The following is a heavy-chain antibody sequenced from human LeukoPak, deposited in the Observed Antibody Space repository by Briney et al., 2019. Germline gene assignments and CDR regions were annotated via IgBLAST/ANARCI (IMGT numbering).Heavy chain of an antibody. CDR2: IFYSGST. CDR1: SGSISTSNYY. V-gene: IGHV4-39*01. CDR3: ARHRTTVVTE. D-gene: IGHD4-23*01. J-gene: IGHJ4*02. Sequence: PSETLSLTCTVSSGSISTSNYYWGWVRQPPGKALEWIGNIFYSGSTYYNPSLKSRVTISLDTSKNQFSLKLSSVTAADTAVYYCARHRTTVVTEWGQGTLVTVSS.